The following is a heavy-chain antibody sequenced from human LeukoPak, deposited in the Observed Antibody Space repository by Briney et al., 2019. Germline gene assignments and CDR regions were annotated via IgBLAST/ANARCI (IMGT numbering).Heavy chain of an antibody. CDR2: ISGSGNT. CDR3: AREGRSSTPGY. D-gene: IGHD2-15*01. Sequence: SETLSLTCSVSGGSIRSYYWSWIRQPAGKKLEWIGRISGSGNTDYNPSLKRRLTMSVDTSKNRFSLKLNSVTAADTAVYYCAREGRSSTPGYWGQGTLVTVSS. J-gene: IGHJ4*01. CDR1: GGSIRSYY. V-gene: IGHV4-4*07.